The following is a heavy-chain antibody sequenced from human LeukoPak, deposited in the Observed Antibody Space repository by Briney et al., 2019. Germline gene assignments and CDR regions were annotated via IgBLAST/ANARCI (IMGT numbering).Heavy chain of an antibody. V-gene: IGHV1-8*01. J-gene: IGHJ4*02. CDR3: ARAGGYCGRISCPYYFDY. Sequence: ASVTVSCKASGYTFTSYDINWVGQATAQGREGTGWMKPNSGDIGYAQKFQGRATMTRNTSTSTAYMELSSLRSEDTAVYYCARAGGYCGRISCPYYFDYWGQGSLVAVSS. CDR1: GYTFTSYD. CDR2: MKPNSGDI. D-gene: IGHD2-15*01.